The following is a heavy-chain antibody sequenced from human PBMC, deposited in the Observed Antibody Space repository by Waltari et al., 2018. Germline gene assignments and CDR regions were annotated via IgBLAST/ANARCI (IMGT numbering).Heavy chain of an antibody. CDR3: ARLPRYDFWT. CDR1: GGSISTNNYY. D-gene: IGHD3-3*01. V-gene: IGHV4-39*01. J-gene: IGHJ5*02. CDR2: IYYTGSA. Sequence: QLQLQESGPGLVKPSETLSLTCTVSGGSISTNNYYWGWFRQPPGKGLEWIANIYYTGSASYNPSLKSRVTVSGDTSKSQFSLKLSSVTAADTAVYYCARLPRYDFWTWGQGTLVTVSS.